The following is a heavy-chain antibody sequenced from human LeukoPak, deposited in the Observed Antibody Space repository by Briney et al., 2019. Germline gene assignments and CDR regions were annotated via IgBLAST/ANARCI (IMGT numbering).Heavy chain of an antibody. Sequence: SETLSLTCTVSGGSISSGGYYWSWIRQHPGKGLEWIGYIYYSGSTYYNPSLKSRVTISVDTSKNQFSLKLSSVTAADTAVYYCARTIVVVVAATPAHKYFDYWGQGTLVTVSS. J-gene: IGHJ4*02. CDR3: ARTIVVVVAATPAHKYFDY. V-gene: IGHV4-31*03. D-gene: IGHD2-15*01. CDR2: IYYSGST. CDR1: GGSISSGGYY.